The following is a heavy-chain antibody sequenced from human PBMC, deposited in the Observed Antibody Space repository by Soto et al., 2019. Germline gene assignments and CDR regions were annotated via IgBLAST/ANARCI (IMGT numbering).Heavy chain of an antibody. CDR1: GGTFSSYA. V-gene: IGHV1-69*13. Sequence: GASVKVACKASGGTFSSYAISGVRQAPGQGLEWMGGIIPIFGTANYAQKFQGRVTITADESTSTAYMELSSLRSEDTAVYYCARGRERIFGVVMRYYGMDVWGQGTTVTVSS. CDR2: IIPIFGTA. CDR3: ARGRERIFGVVMRYYGMDV. D-gene: IGHD3-3*01. J-gene: IGHJ6*02.